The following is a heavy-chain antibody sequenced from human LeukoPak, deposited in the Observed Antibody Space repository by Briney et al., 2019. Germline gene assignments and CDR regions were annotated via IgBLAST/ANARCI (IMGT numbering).Heavy chain of an antibody. CDR3: ARDSAGNDY. Sequence: GGSLRLSCVASGFSFSTYWMSWVRQAPGKGLEWVANIKQDGSEQYYVDSLKGRFTISRDNAKNSPYLQLNNVEADDTAMYYCARDSAGNDYWGQGTLVTVSS. J-gene: IGHJ4*02. V-gene: IGHV3-7*01. CDR1: GFSFSTYW. CDR2: IKQDGSEQ. D-gene: IGHD6-13*01.